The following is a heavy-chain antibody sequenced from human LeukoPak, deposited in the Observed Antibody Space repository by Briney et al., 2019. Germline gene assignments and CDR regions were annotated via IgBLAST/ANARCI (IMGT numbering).Heavy chain of an antibody. D-gene: IGHD3-22*01. CDR2: IDPKSGGT. V-gene: IGHV1-2*02. J-gene: IGHJ6*03. CDR1: GYTFTDYY. CDR3: ARGSGFQYRGITTNYYMDV. Sequence: GASVKVSCKASGYTFTDYYIHWVRQAPGQGLEWMGWIDPKSGGTSFAQKFQGSVTMTRDTSISTAYIELSRLKYDDTAVYYCARGSGFQYRGITTNYYMDVWGKGTTVTISS.